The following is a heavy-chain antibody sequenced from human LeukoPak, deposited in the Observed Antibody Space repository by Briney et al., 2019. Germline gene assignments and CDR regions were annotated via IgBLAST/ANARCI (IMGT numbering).Heavy chain of an antibody. D-gene: IGHD3-22*01. Sequence: SETLSLTCTVSGGSISSYYWSWIRQSPGKGLEWIGYIYYGGSTNYNPSLKSRVTISVDTSKNQFSLKLSSVTAADTAIYYCARISGYLTYWGQGTLVTVSS. CDR1: GGSISSYY. CDR2: IYYGGST. J-gene: IGHJ4*02. V-gene: IGHV4-59*01. CDR3: ARISGYLTY.